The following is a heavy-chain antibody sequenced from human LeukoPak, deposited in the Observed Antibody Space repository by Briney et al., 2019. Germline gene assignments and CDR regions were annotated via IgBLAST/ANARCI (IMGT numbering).Heavy chain of an antibody. J-gene: IGHJ6*03. CDR2: MNPNSGNK. Sequence: ASVKVSCKASGYSITSDDINWVRQATGQGLEWMGWMNPNSGNKGYAQKFQGRVTMTRDTSISTAYMELSRLRSDDTAVCYCARVLPYYYYYMDVWGKGTTVTISS. V-gene: IGHV1-8*02. D-gene: IGHD2-15*01. CDR3: ARVLPYYYYYMDV. CDR1: GYSITSDD.